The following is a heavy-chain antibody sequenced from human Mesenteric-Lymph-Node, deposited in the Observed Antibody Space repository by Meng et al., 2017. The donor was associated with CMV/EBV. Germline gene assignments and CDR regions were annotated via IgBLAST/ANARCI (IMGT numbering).Heavy chain of an antibody. CDR2: IYWNDEK. J-gene: IGHJ6*02. V-gene: IGHV2-5*01. CDR3: ANMEVWANYYRNLYYYGMDV. CDR1: GFSPRSSGVT. D-gene: IGHD3-16*01. Sequence: GPTLVKPTQTLTLTCTFSGFSPRSSGVTVGWIRQPPGKALEWLALIYWNDEKRYSPSLQRRLTITKDALRNEVVLTMTNMDPVDSATYYCANMEVWANYYRNLYYYGMDVWGQGTTVTVSS.